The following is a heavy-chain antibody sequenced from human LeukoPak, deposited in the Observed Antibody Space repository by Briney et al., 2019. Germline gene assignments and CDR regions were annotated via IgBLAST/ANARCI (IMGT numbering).Heavy chain of an antibody. J-gene: IGHJ4*02. Sequence: ASVKVSCKASGYTFTSYGISWVRQAPGQGLEWMGWISAYNGNTNYAQKLQGRVTMTTDTSASTAYMELRSLRSDDTAVYYCARDRAAGTANKIDYWGQGTLVTVSS. V-gene: IGHV1-18*01. CDR2: ISAYNGNT. CDR1: GYTFTSYG. CDR3: ARDRAAGTANKIDY. D-gene: IGHD6-13*01.